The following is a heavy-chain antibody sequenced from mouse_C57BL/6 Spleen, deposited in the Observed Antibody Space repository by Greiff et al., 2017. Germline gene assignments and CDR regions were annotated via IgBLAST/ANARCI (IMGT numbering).Heavy chain of an antibody. CDR2: ISSGSSTI. V-gene: IGHV5-17*01. CDR1: GFTFSDYG. CDR3: ARWMITTRYFDV. Sequence: EVHLVESGGGLVKPGGSLKLSCAASGFTFSDYGMHWVRQAPEKGLEWVAYISSGSSTIYYADTVKGRFTISRDTAMNTLFLQMTSLMSEDTAMYYCARWMITTRYFDVWGTGTTVTVSS. J-gene: IGHJ1*03. D-gene: IGHD2-4*01.